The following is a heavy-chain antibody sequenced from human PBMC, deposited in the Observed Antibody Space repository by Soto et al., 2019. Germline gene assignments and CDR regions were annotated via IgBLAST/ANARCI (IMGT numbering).Heavy chain of an antibody. D-gene: IGHD1-26*01. CDR2: IIPIFGTA. CDR3: ARDLVGATAPRNYYYYYGMDV. Sequence: QVQLVQSGAEVKKPGSSVKVSCKASGGTFSSYAISWVRQAPGQGLEWMGGIIPIFGTANYAQKFQGRVTITADESTSTAYMELSSLRSEDTAVYYCARDLVGATAPRNYYYYYGMDVWGQGTTVTVSS. CDR1: GGTFSSYA. J-gene: IGHJ6*02. V-gene: IGHV1-69*01.